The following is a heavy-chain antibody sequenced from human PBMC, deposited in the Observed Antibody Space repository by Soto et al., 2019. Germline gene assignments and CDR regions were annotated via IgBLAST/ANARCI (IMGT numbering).Heavy chain of an antibody. V-gene: IGHV4-59*01. Sequence: SETLSLTCTVSGGSFSSYYWSWIRQPPGKGLEWIGYIYYSGSTNYNPSLKSRVTISVDTSKNQFSLKLSSVTAADTAVYYCARYVVVVAAKYYFDYWGQGTLVTVSS. CDR3: ARYVVVVAAKYYFDY. CDR1: GGSFSSYY. D-gene: IGHD2-15*01. CDR2: IYYSGST. J-gene: IGHJ4*02.